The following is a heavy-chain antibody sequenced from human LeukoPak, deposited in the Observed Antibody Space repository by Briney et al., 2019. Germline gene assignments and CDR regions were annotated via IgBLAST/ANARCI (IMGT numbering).Heavy chain of an antibody. Sequence: AVKVSCKASGGTFNSYAISWVRQAPGQGLEWMGRIIPIFGTANYAQKFQGRVTITTDESTSTAYMELSSPGSEDTAVYYCARAGYSYGYCDYWGQGTLVTVSS. CDR3: ARAGYSYGYCDY. CDR1: GGTFNSYA. D-gene: IGHD5-18*01. J-gene: IGHJ4*02. CDR2: IIPIFGTA. V-gene: IGHV1-69*05.